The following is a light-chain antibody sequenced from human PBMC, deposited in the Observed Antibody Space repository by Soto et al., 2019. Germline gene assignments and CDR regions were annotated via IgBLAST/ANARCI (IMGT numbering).Light chain of an antibody. J-gene: IGKJ2*01. CDR2: GAS. Sequence: VWAQSPGTLSLSPGERATLSCRASQSVSSNYLAWYQHKPGQAPRLLIYGASSRATGIPDRFSGSGSGTDFTLTISRLEPEDFAVYYCQQYGTSPPYTFGQGTKLEIK. V-gene: IGKV3-20*01. CDR1: QSVSSNY. CDR3: QQYGTSPPYT.